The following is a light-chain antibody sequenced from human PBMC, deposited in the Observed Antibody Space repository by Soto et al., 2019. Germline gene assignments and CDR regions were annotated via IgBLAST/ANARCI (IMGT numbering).Light chain of an antibody. Sequence: DIQMTQSPSTLPASVGDRVTITCRASQSISNWLAWYQQKPGTAPKVLIYHASNLQSGVPSRFSGGGSGTDFTLNISSLQPDDFATYYCQQNYRATPWTFGQGTKVDIK. V-gene: IGKV1-5*01. CDR2: HAS. CDR3: QQNYRATPWT. J-gene: IGKJ1*01. CDR1: QSISNW.